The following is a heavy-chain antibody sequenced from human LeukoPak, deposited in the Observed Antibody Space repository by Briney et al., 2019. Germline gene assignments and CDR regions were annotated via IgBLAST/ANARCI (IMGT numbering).Heavy chain of an antibody. J-gene: IGHJ6*02. V-gene: IGHV3-53*01. Sequence: GGSLRLSCAASGFTVSSNYMSWVRQAPGKGLEWVSVIYSGGSTYYADSVKGRFTISRDNSKNTLYLQMNSLRAEDTAVYYCAGDSLYYYYYGMDVWGQGTTVTVSS. CDR2: IYSGGST. CDR3: AGDSLYYYYYGMDV. CDR1: GFTVSSNY.